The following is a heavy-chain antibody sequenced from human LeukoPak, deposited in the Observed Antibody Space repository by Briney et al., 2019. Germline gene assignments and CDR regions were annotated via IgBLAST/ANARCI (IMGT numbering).Heavy chain of an antibody. CDR1: GGSISSYY. CDR3: ARLTLYSGYAFYGMDV. J-gene: IGHJ6*02. CDR2: IYYSGST. D-gene: IGHD5-12*01. Sequence: SETLSLTCTVPGGSISSYYWSWIRQPPGKGLEWIGYIYYSGSTIYNPSLKSRVTISVDTSKNQFSLKLSSVTAADTAVYYCARLTLYSGYAFYGMDVWGQGTTVTVSS. V-gene: IGHV4-59*01.